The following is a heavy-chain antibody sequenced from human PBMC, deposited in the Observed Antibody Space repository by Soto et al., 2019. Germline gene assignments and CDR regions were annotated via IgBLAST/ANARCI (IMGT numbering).Heavy chain of an antibody. D-gene: IGHD6-13*01. V-gene: IGHV1-18*01. CDR2: INAYNGKT. CDR1: GYTFSNYG. Sequence: EASVKVSCKTSGYTFSNYGINWVRQAPGQGLEWMGWINAYNGKTNFAQRLQGRVTLTTDTSTSTAYMELMSLRSDDTAVYYCARGSSPVDFDYWGQGTLVTVSS. CDR3: ARGSSPVDFDY. J-gene: IGHJ4*02.